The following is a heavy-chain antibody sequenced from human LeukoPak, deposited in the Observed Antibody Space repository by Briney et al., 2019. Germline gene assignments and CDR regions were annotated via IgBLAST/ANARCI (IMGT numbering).Heavy chain of an antibody. D-gene: IGHD6-13*01. CDR3: ARLEKQQRGFYFDY. CDR2: IYADGST. J-gene: IGHJ4*02. CDR1: GFTVSSDY. Sequence: GGSLRLSCVASGFTVSSDYVSWVRQAPGKGLEWVSVIYADGSTYYADSVKGRFTISRDNSKNTVYLQVNTLRAEDTALYYCARLEKQQRGFYFDYWGQGTLVTVSS. V-gene: IGHV3-53*01.